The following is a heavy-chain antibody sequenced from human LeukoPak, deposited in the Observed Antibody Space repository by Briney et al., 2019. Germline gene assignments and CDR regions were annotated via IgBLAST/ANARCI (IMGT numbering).Heavy chain of an antibody. V-gene: IGHV3-23*01. D-gene: IGHD5-24*01. Sequence: GGSLRLSCAASGFIFSSCAMSWVRQAPGKGLEWVSAISGSGGSTYYADFVKGRFTISRDNSKNTLYLQMNSLRAEDTAIYYCARDIQLSTWGLGTMVTVSS. J-gene: IGHJ3*01. CDR3: ARDIQLST. CDR2: ISGSGGST. CDR1: GFIFSSCA.